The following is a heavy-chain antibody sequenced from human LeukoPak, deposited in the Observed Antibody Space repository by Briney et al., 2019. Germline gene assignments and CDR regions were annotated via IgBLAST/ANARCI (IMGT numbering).Heavy chain of an antibody. CDR2: INGRGATT. Sequence: GGSLRLSCAASGFASGFTFSSYAVSWVRQAPGKGLEWVASINGRGATTYYADSVKGRFTISRDNSKNTLYLQMNSLRADDTAVYSCAKAPATGEGYYYYYMDVWGKGTTVTVSS. J-gene: IGHJ6*03. D-gene: IGHD7-27*01. CDR3: AKAPATGEGYYYYYMDV. V-gene: IGHV3-23*01. CDR1: GFTFSSYA.